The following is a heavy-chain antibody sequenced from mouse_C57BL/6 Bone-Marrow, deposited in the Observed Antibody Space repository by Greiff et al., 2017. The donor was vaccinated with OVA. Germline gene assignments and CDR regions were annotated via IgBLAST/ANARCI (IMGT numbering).Heavy chain of an antibody. Sequence: QVQLQQPGAELVRPGSSVKLSCKASGYTFTSYWMHWVKQRPIQGLEWIGNIDPSDSETHYNQKFKDKATLTVDKSSSTAYMQLSSLTSEYSAVYYCAREGDYRFAYWGQGTLVTVSA. CDR2: IDPSDSET. V-gene: IGHV1-52*01. CDR1: GYTFTSYW. CDR3: AREGDYRFAY. J-gene: IGHJ3*01. D-gene: IGHD2-4*01.